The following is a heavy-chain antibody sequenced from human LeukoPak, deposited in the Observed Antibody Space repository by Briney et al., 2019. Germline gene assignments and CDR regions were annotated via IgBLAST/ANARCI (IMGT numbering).Heavy chain of an antibody. J-gene: IGHJ4*02. Sequence: ASVKVSCKASGYTLTGYYMHWVRQAPGQGLEWMGWINPNSGGTNYAQKFQGRVTMTRDTSISTAYMELSRLRSDDTAVYYCAREGGEYCGGDCLDYWGQGTLVTVSS. D-gene: IGHD2-21*02. V-gene: IGHV1-2*02. CDR2: INPNSGGT. CDR3: AREGGEYCGGDCLDY. CDR1: GYTLTGYY.